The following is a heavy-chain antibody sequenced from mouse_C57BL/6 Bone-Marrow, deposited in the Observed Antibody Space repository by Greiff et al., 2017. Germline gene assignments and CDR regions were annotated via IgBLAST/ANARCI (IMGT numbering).Heavy chain of an antibody. D-gene: IGHD2-4*01. CDR3: ARRGAIYYDYYFDY. Sequence: QVQLQQPGAELVKPGASVKLSCKASGYTFTSYWMHWVKQRPGRGLERIGMIDPNSGGTKYNEKFKSKATLTVDKPSRTAYLQLSSLSSDDSDVYFSARRGAIYYDYYFDYVGPGTTLTVSS. V-gene: IGHV1-72*01. CDR1: GYTFTSYW. CDR2: IDPNSGGT. J-gene: IGHJ2*01.